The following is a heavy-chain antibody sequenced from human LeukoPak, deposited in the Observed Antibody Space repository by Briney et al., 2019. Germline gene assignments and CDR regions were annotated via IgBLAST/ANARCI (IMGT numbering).Heavy chain of an antibody. D-gene: IGHD4-17*01. CDR1: GYTFTGYY. CDR3: ARGARRYGDYVGVFDY. Sequence: GASVKVSCMASGYTFTGYYMHWVRQAPGQGLEWMGWINPNSGGTNYAQKFQGRVTMTRDTSISTAYMELSRLRSDDTAVYYCARGARRYGDYVGVFDYWGQGTLVTVSS. CDR2: INPNSGGT. V-gene: IGHV1-2*02. J-gene: IGHJ4*02.